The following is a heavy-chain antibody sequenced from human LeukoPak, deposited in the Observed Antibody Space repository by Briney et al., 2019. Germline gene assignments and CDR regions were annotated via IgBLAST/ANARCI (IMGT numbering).Heavy chain of an antibody. CDR1: GLTFSNYW. Sequence: GGSLRLSCAASGLTFSNYWMQWVRQAPGKGLVWVSRINNYGSITTYADSVKGRFTISRDNAKNTLYLQMNSLRAEDTAVYYCASLNSQYDYWGLGTLVTVSS. CDR3: ASLNSQYDY. V-gene: IGHV3-74*03. CDR2: INNYGSIT. D-gene: IGHD2/OR15-2a*01. J-gene: IGHJ4*02.